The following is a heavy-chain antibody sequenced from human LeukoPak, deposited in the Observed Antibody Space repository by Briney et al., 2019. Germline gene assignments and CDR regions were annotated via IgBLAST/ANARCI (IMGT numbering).Heavy chain of an antibody. CDR2: INHDGNVN. V-gene: IGHV3-7*03. CDR1: GFTFSSYW. D-gene: IGHD3-16*01. Sequence: GGSLRLSCAASGFTFSSYWMNWARQASGKGLEWVASINHDGNVNYYVDSVKGRFTISRDNAKNSLYLQMSNLRAEDTAVYFCARGGGLDVWGQGATVTVSS. J-gene: IGHJ6*02. CDR3: ARGGGLDV.